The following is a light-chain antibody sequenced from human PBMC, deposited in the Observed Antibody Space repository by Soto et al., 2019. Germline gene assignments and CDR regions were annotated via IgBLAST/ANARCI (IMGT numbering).Light chain of an antibody. J-gene: IGKJ1*01. CDR1: QSVSSS. CDR3: QQRSNWPLWT. Sequence: EIVLTQSPATLSLSPGERATLSCRASQSVSSSLAWYQQKPGQAPRLLIYDASNRATGIPARFSGSGSGTDFTLTISSLEPGDFAVYYCQQRSNWPLWTFGQGTKVEIK. V-gene: IGKV3-11*01. CDR2: DAS.